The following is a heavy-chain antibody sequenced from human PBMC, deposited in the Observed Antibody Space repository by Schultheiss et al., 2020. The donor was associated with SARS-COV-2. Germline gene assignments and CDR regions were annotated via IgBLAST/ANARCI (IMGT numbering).Heavy chain of an antibody. D-gene: IGHD2-15*01. Sequence: GGSLRLSCAASGFTFSSYAMSWVRQAPGKGLEWVSAISGSGGSTYYADSVKGRFTISRDNSKNTLYLQMNSLRAEDTAVYYCANINRGIVFDGGIVVVAATQDYWGQGTLVTVSS. J-gene: IGHJ4*02. CDR3: ANINRGIVFDGGIVVVAATQDY. V-gene: IGHV3-23*01. CDR1: GFTFSSYA. CDR2: ISGSGGST.